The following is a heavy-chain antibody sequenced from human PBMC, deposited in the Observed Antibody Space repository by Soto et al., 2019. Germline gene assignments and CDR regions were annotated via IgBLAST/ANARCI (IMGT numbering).Heavy chain of an antibody. J-gene: IGHJ4*02. CDR3: ARAGVGVAGFDY. V-gene: IGHV3-30-3*01. CDR1: GFTFSSYA. CDR2: ISYDGSNK. D-gene: IGHD3-3*01. Sequence: ESGGGVVQPGRSLRLSCAASGFTFSSYAMHWVRQAPGKGLEWVAVISYDGSNKYYADSVKGRFTISRDNSKNTLYLQMNSLRAEDTAVYYCARAGVGVAGFDYWGQGTLVTVSS.